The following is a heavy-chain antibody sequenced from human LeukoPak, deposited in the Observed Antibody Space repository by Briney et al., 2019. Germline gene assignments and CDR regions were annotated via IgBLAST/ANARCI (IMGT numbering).Heavy chain of an antibody. CDR3: ARRGYCSSTSCYVISGNWFDP. Sequence: SVTLSLTCTVSGGSISSSSYYWGWIRQPPGKGLEWIGSIYYSGSTYYNPSLKSRVTISVDTSKNQFSLKLSSVTAADTAVYYCARRGYCSSTSCYVISGNWFDPWGQGTLVTVSS. V-gene: IGHV4-39*07. CDR2: IYYSGST. D-gene: IGHD2-2*01. CDR1: GGSISSSSYY. J-gene: IGHJ5*02.